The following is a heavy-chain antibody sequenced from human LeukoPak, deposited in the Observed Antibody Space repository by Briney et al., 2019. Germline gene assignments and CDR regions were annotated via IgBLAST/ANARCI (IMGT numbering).Heavy chain of an antibody. J-gene: IGHJ4*02. Sequence: GGSLSLSCAASGFTFSTYWMTWVRQAPGKGLEWVANINKDGGEQYYGDSVKGRFTISRDNTKNSLYLQMNSLRAEDTAMYYCTTYYDSGPSKDWGKGTPVTFSS. CDR3: TTYYDSGPSKD. CDR2: INKDGGEQ. V-gene: IGHV3-7*05. CDR1: GFTFSTYW. D-gene: IGHD3-22*01.